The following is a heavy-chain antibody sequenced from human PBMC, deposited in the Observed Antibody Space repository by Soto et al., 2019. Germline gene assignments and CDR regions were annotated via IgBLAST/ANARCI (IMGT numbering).Heavy chain of an antibody. J-gene: IGHJ4*02. CDR1: GYTFTSYA. D-gene: IGHD2-15*01. V-gene: IGHV1-3*01. CDR2: INPGNGDT. Sequence: ASVKVSCKASGYTFTSYAMHWVRQAPGQGLEWMGWINPGNGDTKYSQTLQGRVTLTRDTSANTAYMELTSLNSADTAVYYCAAGGGGSRYWGQGTLVTSPQ. CDR3: AAGGGGSRY.